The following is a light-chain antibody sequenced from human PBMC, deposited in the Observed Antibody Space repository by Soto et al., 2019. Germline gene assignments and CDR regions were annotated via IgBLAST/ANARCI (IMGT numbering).Light chain of an antibody. CDR2: EVS. Sequence: QSALTQPASVSGSPGQSITISCTGTSSDVGVYNYVSWYQHHPGKAPKLMIYEVSNRPSGVSNRFSGSKSGNTASLTISGLQTEDEADYYCSSYTTSRTLVFGGGTKVTVL. CDR1: SSDVGVYNY. J-gene: IGLJ2*01. CDR3: SSYTTSRTLV. V-gene: IGLV2-14*01.